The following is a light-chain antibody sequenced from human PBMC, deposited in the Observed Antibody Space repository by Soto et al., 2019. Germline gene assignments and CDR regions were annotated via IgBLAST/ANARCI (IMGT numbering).Light chain of an antibody. J-gene: IGLJ3*02. CDR3: SSEAGNNNVG. CDR2: EVS. V-gene: IGLV2-8*01. Sequence: QSALTQPPSASGSPGQSVTISCTGTSSDIGGYNYVSWYQQHPGKAPKLVIYEVSKRPSGVPDRFSGSKSGNTASLTVSGLQAEEEAEYDCSSEAGNNNVGFGGGTKLTVL. CDR1: SSDIGGYNY.